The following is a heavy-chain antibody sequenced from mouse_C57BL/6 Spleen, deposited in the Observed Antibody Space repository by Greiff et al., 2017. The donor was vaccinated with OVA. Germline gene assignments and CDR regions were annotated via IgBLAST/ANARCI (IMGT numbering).Heavy chain of an antibody. D-gene: IGHD1-2*01. CDR1: GYAFSSSW. CDR3: ARCYYGPLDY. V-gene: IGHV1-82*01. CDR2: IYPGDGDT. Sequence: VKLMESGPELVKPGASVKISCKASGYAFSSSWMNWVKQRPGKGLEWIGRIYPGDGDTNYNGKFKGKATLTADKSSSTAYMQLSSLTSEDSAVSFCARCYYGPLDYWGQGTTLTVSS. J-gene: IGHJ2*01.